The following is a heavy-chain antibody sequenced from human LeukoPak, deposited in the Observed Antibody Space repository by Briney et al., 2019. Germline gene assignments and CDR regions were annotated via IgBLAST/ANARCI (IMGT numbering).Heavy chain of an antibody. D-gene: IGHD3-10*01. V-gene: IGHV4-59*08. Sequence: SETLSLTCTVSGGSISSYYWSWIWQPPGKGLEWIGYIYYSGSTNYNPSLKSRVTISVDTSKNQLSLKLSSVTAADTAVYYCASQGVGGLFGYWGQGTLVTVSS. CDR1: GGSISSYY. J-gene: IGHJ4*02. CDR3: ASQGVGGLFGY. CDR2: IYYSGST.